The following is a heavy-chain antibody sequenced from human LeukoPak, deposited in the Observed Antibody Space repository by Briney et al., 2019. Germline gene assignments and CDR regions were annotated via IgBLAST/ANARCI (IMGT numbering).Heavy chain of an antibody. V-gene: IGHV3-23*01. Sequence: GGSLRLSCVASGFTLSDNAMTWVRQAPGKGLEWVSTISGRGGATYYADFVKGRSTISRDNSKNTLSLQLNSLRDEDTAVYYCAKVRMLAGSYRGLDSWGQGTLVTVSS. J-gene: IGHJ4*02. CDR1: GFTLSDNA. CDR3: AKVRMLAGSYRGLDS. D-gene: IGHD6-19*01. CDR2: ISGRGGAT.